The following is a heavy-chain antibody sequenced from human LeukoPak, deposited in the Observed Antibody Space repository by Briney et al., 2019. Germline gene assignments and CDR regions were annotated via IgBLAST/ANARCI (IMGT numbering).Heavy chain of an antibody. Sequence: ASVKVSCKASGYTFTSYGISWVRQAPGQGLEWMGWINPNTGGTNYAQKFQGRVTMTRDTSISTAYMELSRLRSDDTAVYYCARGIQLWDYFDYWGQGTLVTVSS. D-gene: IGHD5-18*01. CDR1: GYTFTSYG. V-gene: IGHV1-2*02. J-gene: IGHJ4*02. CDR3: ARGIQLWDYFDY. CDR2: INPNTGGT.